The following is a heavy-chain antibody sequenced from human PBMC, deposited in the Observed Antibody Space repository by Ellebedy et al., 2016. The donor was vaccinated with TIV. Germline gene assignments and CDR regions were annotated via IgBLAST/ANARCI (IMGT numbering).Heavy chain of an antibody. CDR3: ARDRALGAFDL. D-gene: IGHD4/OR15-4a*01. CDR2: IFYDGTT. CDR1: DDSLSLSY. Sequence: SETLSLTXDVSDDSLSLSYWSWIRQSSGNRLEWIGYIFYDGTTDYNPSLRSRVTISVGTSKNRISLSLRSVSAADTAVYYCARDRALGAFDLWGHGTVVTVSS. V-gene: IGHV4-59*12. J-gene: IGHJ3*01.